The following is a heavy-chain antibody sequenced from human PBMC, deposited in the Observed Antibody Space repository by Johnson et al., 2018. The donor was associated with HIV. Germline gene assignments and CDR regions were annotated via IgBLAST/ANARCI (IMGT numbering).Heavy chain of an antibody. CDR2: INWNGGST. V-gene: IGHV3-20*04. CDR3: AKGYSSSWYLDVFDL. Sequence: VQLVESGGGVVRPGGSLRLSCAASGFTFDDYGMNWVRQAPGKGLEWVSGINWNGGSTGYADSVKGRFTISRDNSKNTLYLQMNRLRAEDTALYYCAKGYSSSWYLDVFDLWGQGTMVTVSS. CDR1: GFTFDDYG. D-gene: IGHD6-13*01. J-gene: IGHJ3*01.